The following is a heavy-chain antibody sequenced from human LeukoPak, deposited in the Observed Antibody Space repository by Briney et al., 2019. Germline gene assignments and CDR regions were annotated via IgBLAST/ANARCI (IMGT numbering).Heavy chain of an antibody. CDR2: INHSGST. CDR1: GGSFSGYY. Sequence: EASETLSLTCAVYGGSFSGYYWSWIRQPPGKGLEWIGEINHSGSTNYNPSLKSRVTISVDTSKNQFSLKLSSVTAADTAVYYCVSGLSWFDPWGQGTLVTVSS. V-gene: IGHV4-34*01. J-gene: IGHJ5*02. CDR3: VSGLSWFDP. D-gene: IGHD3-16*02.